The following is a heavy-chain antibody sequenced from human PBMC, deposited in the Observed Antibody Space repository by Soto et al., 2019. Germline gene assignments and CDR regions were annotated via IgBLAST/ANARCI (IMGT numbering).Heavy chain of an antibody. CDR2: IIPIFGTA. CDR1: GGTFSSYA. D-gene: IGHD6-13*01. V-gene: IGHV1-69*13. CDR3: ARDGRAAADY. Sequence: GASVKVSCKASGGTFSSYAISWVRQAPGQGLEWMGGIIPIFGTANYAQKFRGRVTITADESTSTAYMELSSLRSEDTAVYYCARDGRAAADYWGQGTLVTVSS. J-gene: IGHJ4*02.